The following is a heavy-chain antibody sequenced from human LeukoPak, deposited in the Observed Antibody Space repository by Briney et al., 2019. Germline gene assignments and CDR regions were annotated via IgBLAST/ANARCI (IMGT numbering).Heavy chain of an antibody. V-gene: IGHV1-2*02. CDR3: ARVLDGSYFVY. CDR1: GYTFTGYY. J-gene: IGHJ4*02. D-gene: IGHD1-26*01. CDR2: INPNSGGT. Sequence: ASVKVSCKASGYTFTGYYMHWVRQAPGQGLEWMGWINPNSGGTNYAQKFQGRVTMTRDTSISTAYMEPSRLKSDDTAVYYCARVLDGSYFVYWGQGTLVTVSS.